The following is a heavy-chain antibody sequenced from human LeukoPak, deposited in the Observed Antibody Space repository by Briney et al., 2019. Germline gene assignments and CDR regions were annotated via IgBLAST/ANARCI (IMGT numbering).Heavy chain of an antibody. Sequence: GGSLRLSCAASGFTFSSYAMSWVRQAPGKGLEWVSAISGSGGSTYHADSVKGRFTISRDNSKNTLYLQMNSLRAEDTAVYYCAKDLGVAVAYFDYWGQGTLVTVSS. D-gene: IGHD6-19*01. CDR1: GFTFSSYA. J-gene: IGHJ4*02. V-gene: IGHV3-23*01. CDR2: ISGSGGST. CDR3: AKDLGVAVAYFDY.